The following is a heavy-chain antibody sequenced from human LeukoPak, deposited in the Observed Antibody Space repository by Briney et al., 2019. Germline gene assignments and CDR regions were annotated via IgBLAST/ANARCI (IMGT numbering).Heavy chain of an antibody. Sequence: SETLSLTCAVYGGSYSGYYWSWIRQPPGKGLEWIGEINHSGSTNYNPSLKSRVTISVDTSKNQFSLKLSSVTAADTAVYYCAICGGDCSEHDAFDIWGQGTMVTVSS. CDR1: GGSYSGYY. V-gene: IGHV4-34*01. CDR3: AICGGDCSEHDAFDI. J-gene: IGHJ3*02. D-gene: IGHD2-21*02. CDR2: INHSGST.